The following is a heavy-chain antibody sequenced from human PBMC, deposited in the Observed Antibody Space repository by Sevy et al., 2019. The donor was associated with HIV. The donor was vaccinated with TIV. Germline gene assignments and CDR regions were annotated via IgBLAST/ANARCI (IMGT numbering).Heavy chain of an antibody. CDR3: AKDQTDTPMGAY. D-gene: IGHD5-18*01. CDR1: GFTFSSYA. V-gene: IGHV3-23*01. CDR2: INNSGGST. Sequence: GGSLRLSCAASGFTFSSYAMSWVRQAPGKGLEWVSTINNSGGSTYYADSVKGRFTISRDNSKNTLYLQMNSLRAEDTAVYYGAKDQTDTPMGAYWGQGTLVTVSS. J-gene: IGHJ4*02.